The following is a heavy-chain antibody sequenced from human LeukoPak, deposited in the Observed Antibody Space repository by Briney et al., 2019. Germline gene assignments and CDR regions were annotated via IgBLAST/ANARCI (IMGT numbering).Heavy chain of an antibody. CDR2: IYSGGST. Sequence: GVSLRLSCAASGFTVSRNYMSWVRQAPGKGLEWVSVIYSGGSTYYADSVKGRFTISRDNSKNTLYLQMNSLRAEDTAVYYCAKGLKGCSGSSCYYFFDFWGQGALITVSS. CDR1: GFTVSRNY. D-gene: IGHD2-15*01. CDR3: AKGLKGCSGSSCYYFFDF. V-gene: IGHV3-53*01. J-gene: IGHJ4*02.